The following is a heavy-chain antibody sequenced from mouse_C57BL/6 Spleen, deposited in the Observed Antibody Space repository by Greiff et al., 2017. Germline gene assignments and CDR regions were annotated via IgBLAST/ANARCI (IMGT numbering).Heavy chain of an antibody. CDR2: ISSGGSYT. Sequence: EVKLMESGGDLVKPGGSLKLSCAASGFTFSSYGMSWVRQTPDKRLEWVATISSGGSYTYYPDSVKGRFTISRDNAKNTLYLQMSSLKSEDTAMYYCARSPIYDYDEGYAMDYWGQGTSVTVSS. CDR3: ARSPIYDYDEGYAMDY. J-gene: IGHJ4*01. CDR1: GFTFSSYG. V-gene: IGHV5-6*01. D-gene: IGHD2-4*01.